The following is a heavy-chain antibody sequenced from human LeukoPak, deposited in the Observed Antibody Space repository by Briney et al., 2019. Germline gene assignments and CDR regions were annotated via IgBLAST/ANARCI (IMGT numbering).Heavy chain of an antibody. CDR1: GFTFDDYA. Sequence: PGRSLTLSCAASGFTFDDYARHWVRQAPGKGLEGVSGISWNRGSIGYADSVKGRFTISRDNAKNSLYLQMNSPRAEDTALYYCAKDRGGFISYFDYWGQGTLVTVSS. CDR2: ISWNRGSI. V-gene: IGHV3-9*01. CDR3: AKDRGGFISYFDY. D-gene: IGHD3-10*01. J-gene: IGHJ4*02.